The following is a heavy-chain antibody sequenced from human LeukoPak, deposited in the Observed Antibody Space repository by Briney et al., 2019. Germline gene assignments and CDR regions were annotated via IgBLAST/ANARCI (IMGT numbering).Heavy chain of an antibody. J-gene: IGHJ5*02. Sequence: GGSLRLSCVASGFTFTSYGMSWVRQAPGKRLEWVSGISGSGDATYYADSVKGRFTISRDNSKNTLYLQVNSLRAEETAVYYCAKLRGLSSSSENNWFDPWGQGILVTVSS. CDR1: GFTFTSYG. CDR3: AKLRGLSSSSENNWFDP. D-gene: IGHD6-6*01. V-gene: IGHV3-23*01. CDR2: ISGSGDAT.